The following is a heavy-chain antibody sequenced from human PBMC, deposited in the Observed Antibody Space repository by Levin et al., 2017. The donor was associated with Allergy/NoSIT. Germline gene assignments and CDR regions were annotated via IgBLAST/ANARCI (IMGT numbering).Heavy chain of an antibody. CDR1: GFSFSDYS. D-gene: IGHD2-21*01. Sequence: PGGSLRLSCEASGFSFSDYSMNWVRQAPGKGLEWISSISSASGYIDFADSMKGRFTVSRDNAKNSLFLQMNSLTVEDTAVYYCARDLDGLVAPGSVFDHWGQGTLVIVSS. CDR2: ISSASGYI. J-gene: IGHJ4*02. CDR3: ARDLDGLVAPGSVFDH. V-gene: IGHV3-21*01.